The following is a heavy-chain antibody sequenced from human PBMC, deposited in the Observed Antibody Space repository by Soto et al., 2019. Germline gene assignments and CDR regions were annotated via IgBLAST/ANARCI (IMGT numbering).Heavy chain of an antibody. Sequence: TSETLSLTCTVSGGSISSGGYYWSWIRQHPGKGLEWIGYIYYSGSTYYNPSLKSRVTISVDTSKNQFSLKLSSVTAADTAVYYCARASTFGHSGYPDLDYWGQGTLVTVSS. CDR2: IYYSGST. CDR3: ARASTFGHSGYPDLDY. CDR1: GGSISSGGYY. D-gene: IGHD5-12*01. J-gene: IGHJ4*02. V-gene: IGHV4-31*03.